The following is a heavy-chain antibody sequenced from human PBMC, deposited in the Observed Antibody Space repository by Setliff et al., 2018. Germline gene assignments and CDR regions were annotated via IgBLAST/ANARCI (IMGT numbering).Heavy chain of an antibody. Sequence: PGGSLRLSCAASGFTFSSYAMHWVRQAPGKGLEWVANTKTDGSEKYYSDSVEGRFTISRDNINNILYLYMNSLRAEDTAVYYCARDPPSGMAHWGQGTLVT. CDR1: GFTFSSYA. V-gene: IGHV3-7*01. CDR3: ARDPPSGMAH. D-gene: IGHD3-10*01. CDR2: TKTDGSEK. J-gene: IGHJ1*01.